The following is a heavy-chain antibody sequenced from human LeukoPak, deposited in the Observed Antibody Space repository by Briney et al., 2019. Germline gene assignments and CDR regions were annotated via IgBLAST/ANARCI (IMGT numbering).Heavy chain of an antibody. J-gene: IGHJ4*02. CDR1: GYTFTSYG. Sequence: ASVKVSCKASGYTFTSYGISWVRQAPGQGLEWMGWISAYNGNTNYVQKLQGRVTMTTDTSTSTAYMELRSLRSDGTAVYYCARAALDRYCSSTSCQTGDYWGQGTLVTVSS. D-gene: IGHD2-2*01. CDR2: ISAYNGNT. CDR3: ARAALDRYCSSTSCQTGDY. V-gene: IGHV1-18*01.